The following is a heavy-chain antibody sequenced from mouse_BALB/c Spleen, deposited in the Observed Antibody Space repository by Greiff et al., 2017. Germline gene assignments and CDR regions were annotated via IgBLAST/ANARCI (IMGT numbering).Heavy chain of an antibody. D-gene: IGHD2-10*02. V-gene: IGHV2-6-7*01. J-gene: IGHJ3*01. CDR1: GFSLTGYG. CDR3: ARDGRYGNYGFAY. Sequence: VQRVESGPGLVAPSQSLSITCTVSGFSLTGYGVNWVRQPPGKGLEWLGMIWGDGSTDYNSALKSRLSISKDNSKSQVFLKMNSLQTDDTARYYCARDGRYGNYGFAYWGQGTLVTVSA. CDR2: IWGDGST.